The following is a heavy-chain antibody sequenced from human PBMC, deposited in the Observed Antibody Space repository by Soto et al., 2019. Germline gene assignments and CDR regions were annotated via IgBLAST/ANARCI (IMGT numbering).Heavy chain of an antibody. CDR1: GFFFSSYS. CDR2: MSSGTGAI. Sequence: DVQLVESGGGMVQPGGSLRLSCAASGFFFSSYSMNWVRQAPGKGLEWVSSMSSGTGAIYYADSVKGRLTISRDNAKNSLYMQMQGLRAADTAVYYCARSELAAAGAWYFGLWGRGTLVTVSS. V-gene: IGHV3-48*01. CDR3: ARSELAAAGAWYFGL. J-gene: IGHJ2*01. D-gene: IGHD6-13*01.